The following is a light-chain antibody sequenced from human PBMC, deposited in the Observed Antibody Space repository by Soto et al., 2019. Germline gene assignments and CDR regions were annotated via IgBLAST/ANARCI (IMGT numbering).Light chain of an antibody. CDR3: QQRRT. J-gene: IGKJ1*01. CDR2: HAS. V-gene: IGKV3-11*01. CDR1: QSVTNS. Sequence: EIVLTQSPAILSLSPGERATLSCRASQSVTNSLAWYQQKPGQAPRLLIYHASNRATGVPARFSGSGSGTDFTRTISSLEPADFAVYYCQQRRTFGQGTKVEIK.